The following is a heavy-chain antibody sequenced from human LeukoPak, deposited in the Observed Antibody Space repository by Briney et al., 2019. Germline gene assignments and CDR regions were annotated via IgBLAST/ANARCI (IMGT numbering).Heavy chain of an antibody. V-gene: IGHV4-4*07. J-gene: IGHJ4*02. CDR2: IYTSGST. Sequence: SETLSLTCTVSGGSISGYYWSWIRQPAGKGLEWIGRIYTSGSTNYNPSLKSRVTMSVDTSKNQFSLKLTSVTAADTAVYYCAREGNIKRFLNEWGQGTLVTVSS. D-gene: IGHD3-3*01. CDR3: AREGNIKRFLNE. CDR1: GGSISGYY.